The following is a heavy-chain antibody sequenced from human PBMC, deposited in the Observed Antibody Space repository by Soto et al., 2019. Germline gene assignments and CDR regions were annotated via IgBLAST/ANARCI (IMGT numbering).Heavy chain of an antibody. V-gene: IGHV4-4*07. CDR2: LYTRGTT. Sequence: KPSETLSLTCSVSGASISNFYWSWIRQSAGKGLEWIGRLYTRGTTDYNPSLKSRVTMSIDTSKNRASLSLTSVTAAGTAVYYCAKGGTYYFDSWGQGIVVTVSS. CDR3: AKGGTYYFDS. D-gene: IGHD3-16*01. J-gene: IGHJ4*02. CDR1: GASISNFY.